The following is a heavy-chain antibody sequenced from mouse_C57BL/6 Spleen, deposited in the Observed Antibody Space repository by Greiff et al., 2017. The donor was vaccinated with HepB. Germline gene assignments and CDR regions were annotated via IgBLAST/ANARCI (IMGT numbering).Heavy chain of an antibody. V-gene: IGHV1-55*01. Sequence: QVQLQQPGAELVKPGASVKMSCKASGYTFTSYWITWVKQRPGQGLEWIGDFYPGSGSTNYNEKFKSKATLTVDTSSSTAYMQLSSLTSEDSAGYYCARRDYYGSSWAMDYWGQGTSVTVSS. D-gene: IGHD1-1*01. CDR1: GYTFTSYW. CDR2: FYPGSGST. J-gene: IGHJ4*01. CDR3: ARRDYYGSSWAMDY.